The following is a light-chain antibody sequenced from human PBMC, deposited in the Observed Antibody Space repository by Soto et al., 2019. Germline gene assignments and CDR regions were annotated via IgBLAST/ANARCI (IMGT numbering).Light chain of an antibody. CDR3: TSYAGSNNFFYV. CDR1: SSDVGGYNY. J-gene: IGLJ1*01. Sequence: QSVLTEPRSACGSPGQSVTMSCTGTSSDVGGYNYVSWYQQHPGKAPKLMIYEVSKRPSGVPDRFSGSKSGNTASLTVSGLQAEDEADYYCTSYAGSNNFFYVFGTGTKVTVL. V-gene: IGLV2-8*01. CDR2: EVS.